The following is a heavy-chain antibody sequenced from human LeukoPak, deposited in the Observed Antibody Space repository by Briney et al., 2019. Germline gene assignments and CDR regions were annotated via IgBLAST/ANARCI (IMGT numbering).Heavy chain of an antibody. CDR2: INHSGST. CDR3: GGIAAAGDWFDP. Sequence: SETLSLTCAVYGGSFSGYYWSWIRQPPGKGLEWIGEINHSGSTNYNPSLKSRVTISVDTSKNQFSLKLSSVTAADTAVYHCGGIAAAGDWFDPWGQGTLVTVSS. D-gene: IGHD6-13*01. V-gene: IGHV4-34*01. J-gene: IGHJ5*02. CDR1: GGSFSGYY.